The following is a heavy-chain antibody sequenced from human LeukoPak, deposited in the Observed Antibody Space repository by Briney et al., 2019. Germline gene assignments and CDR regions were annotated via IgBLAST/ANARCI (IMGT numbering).Heavy chain of an antibody. J-gene: IGHJ5*02. D-gene: IGHD1-7*01. CDR2: IDYSGST. Sequence: SETLSLTCTVSGVSMSSSSYYWGWIRQPPGKGLEWIGSIDYSGSTYHNQSLKGRVTISVDTSKNQFSLKLSSVTAADTAVYYCARQSRYNWNYLSWFDPWGQGTLVTVSS. CDR3: ARQSRYNWNYLSWFDP. CDR1: GVSMSSSSYY. V-gene: IGHV4-39*01.